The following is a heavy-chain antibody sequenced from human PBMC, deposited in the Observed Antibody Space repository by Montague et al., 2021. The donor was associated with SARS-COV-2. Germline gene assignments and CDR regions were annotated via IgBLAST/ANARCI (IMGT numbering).Heavy chain of an antibody. Sequence: TLSLTCTVSGGSISSDCFCWIWIRQAAGKGREWFGLIYRGRNTNYNPSRKSRVTVAVATSKNQFSLKLSSVTAADTDVYYCASVYTVTYYFDYWGRGTLVTVSS. CDR1: GGSISSDCFC. V-gene: IGHV4-61*02. CDR3: ASVYTVTYYFDY. CDR2: IYRGRNT. D-gene: IGHD4-17*01. J-gene: IGHJ4*02.